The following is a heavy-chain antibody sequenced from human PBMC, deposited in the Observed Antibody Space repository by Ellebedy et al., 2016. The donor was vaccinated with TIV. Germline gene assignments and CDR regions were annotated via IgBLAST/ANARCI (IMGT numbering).Heavy chain of an antibody. D-gene: IGHD5-12*01. CDR1: GFTFSTHA. CDR2: ISPSSSAS. V-gene: IGHV3-21*01. Sequence: GESLKISCAASGFTFSTHAMNWVRPGPGKGLEWISSISPSSSASWYADSAKGRFTISRDNADNSLYLQMNSLGDEDTAVYYCARDYLGESGYGGYWGHGTLVTVSS. J-gene: IGHJ4*01. CDR3: ARDYLGESGYGGY.